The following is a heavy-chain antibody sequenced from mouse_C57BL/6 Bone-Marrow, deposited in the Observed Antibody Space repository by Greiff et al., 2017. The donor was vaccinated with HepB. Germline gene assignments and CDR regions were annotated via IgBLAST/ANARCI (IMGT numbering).Heavy chain of an antibody. CDR1: GYTFTSYW. CDR3: ARGDDEANSDY. V-gene: IGHV1-69*01. CDR2: IDPSDSYT. J-gene: IGHJ2*01. D-gene: IGHD3-2*02. Sequence: QVQLQQPGAELVMPGASVKLSCKASGYTFTSYWMHWVKQRPGQGLEWIGEIDPSDSYTNYNQKFKGKSTLTVDKSSSTAYMQLSSLTSEDSAVYYCARGDDEANSDYWGLGTTLTVSS.